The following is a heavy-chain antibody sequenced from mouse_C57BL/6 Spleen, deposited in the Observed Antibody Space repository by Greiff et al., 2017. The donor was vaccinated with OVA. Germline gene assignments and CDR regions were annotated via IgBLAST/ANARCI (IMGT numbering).Heavy chain of an antibody. D-gene: IGHD1-1*01. Sequence: EVQRVESGGGLVKPGGSLKLSCAASGFTFSDYGMHWVRQAPEKGLEWVAYISSGSSTIYYADKVKGRFTISRDNAKNTLFLQMTSLRSEDTAMYYCARPYYSGSSYDWYFDVWGTGTTVTVSS. CDR2: ISSGSSTI. CDR3: ARPYYSGSSYDWYFDV. CDR1: GFTFSDYG. J-gene: IGHJ1*03. V-gene: IGHV5-17*01.